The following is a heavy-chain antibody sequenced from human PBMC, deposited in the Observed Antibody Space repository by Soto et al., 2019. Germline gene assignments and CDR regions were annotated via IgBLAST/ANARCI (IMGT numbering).Heavy chain of an antibody. CDR2: ISWNSEII. Sequence: LVESGGGLVQPGRSLRLSCAASGFTFDDYGMHWVRQAPGKGLEWVSGISWNSEIIDYADPVRGRFTISRDNARNSVYLQMNSLRPEDTAFYYCAKAWDGWGQGTLVTVSS. CDR1: GFTFDDYG. D-gene: IGHD1-26*01. V-gene: IGHV3-9*01. J-gene: IGHJ4*02. CDR3: AKAWDG.